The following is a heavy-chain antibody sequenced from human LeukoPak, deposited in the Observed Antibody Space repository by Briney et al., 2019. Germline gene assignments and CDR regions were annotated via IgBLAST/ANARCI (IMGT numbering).Heavy chain of an antibody. Sequence: PGRSLRLSCAASGFTFSRYGIHWVRQAPGKGLEWVAVIWYDGSKKNYADSVKGRFTISRDNSKNTLNLQMTSLRAEDTAVYYCARVSEDYSSGWYEEYFQYWGQGTLVIVSS. CDR1: GFTFSRYG. V-gene: IGHV3-33*01. CDR2: IWYDGSKK. D-gene: IGHD6-19*01. CDR3: ARVSEDYSSGWYEEYFQY. J-gene: IGHJ1*01.